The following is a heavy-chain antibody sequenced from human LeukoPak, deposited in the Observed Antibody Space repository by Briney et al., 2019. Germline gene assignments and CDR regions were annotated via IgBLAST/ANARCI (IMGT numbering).Heavy chain of an antibody. CDR3: TTWRYIAAVGWFDP. J-gene: IGHJ5*02. CDR2: IKSKTDGGTT. V-gene: IGHV3-15*01. D-gene: IGHD6-6*01. Sequence: GGSLRLSCAASGFTFSNAWMSWVRQAPGKGLEWVGRIKSKTDGGTTDYAAPVKGRFTISRDDSKNTLYLQMNSLKTEDTAVYYSTTWRYIAAVGWFDPWGQGTLVTVSS. CDR1: GFTFSNAW.